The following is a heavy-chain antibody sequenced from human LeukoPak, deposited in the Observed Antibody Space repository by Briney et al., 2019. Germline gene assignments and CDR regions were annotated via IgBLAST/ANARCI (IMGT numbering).Heavy chain of an antibody. CDR3: ARAGRYCSSTSCYSTCDY. Sequence: GGSLRLSCAASGFTFSSYWMSWVRQAPGKGLEWVANIKQDGSEKYYVDSVKGRFTISRDNAKNSLYLQMNSLRAEDTAVYYCARAGRYCSSTSCYSTCDYWGQGTLVTVST. CDR2: IKQDGSEK. D-gene: IGHD2-2*01. J-gene: IGHJ4*02. CDR1: GFTFSSYW. V-gene: IGHV3-7*01.